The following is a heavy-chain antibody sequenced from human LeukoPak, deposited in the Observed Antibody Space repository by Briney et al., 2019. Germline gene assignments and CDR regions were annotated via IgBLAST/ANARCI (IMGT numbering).Heavy chain of an antibody. CDR3: ARQLPTAAADTRGYFDY. CDR2: LFYGENT. CDR1: GGSISPISSSTYY. V-gene: IGHV4-39*01. Sequence: PSETLSLTCTVSGGSISPISSSTYYWGWIRQAPGKGLEWIGSLFYGENTHYNPFLKSRATLSVDASNNQFSLKLTPVTAADAAVYFCARQLPTAAADTRGYFDYWGQGTVVTVSS. D-gene: IGHD6-25*01. J-gene: IGHJ4*02.